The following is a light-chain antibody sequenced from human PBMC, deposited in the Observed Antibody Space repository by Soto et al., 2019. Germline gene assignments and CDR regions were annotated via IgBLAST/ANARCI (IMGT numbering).Light chain of an antibody. J-gene: IGKJ1*01. CDR2: GTS. CDR1: QSVNSSY. Sequence: EIVLTQSPGTLSLSPGEKATLSCRASQSVNSSYLAWYQQKTGQAPRLLIYGTSSRATAIPDRFSGSGSGTDFTLTISRLEPEDFAVYYCQQYGSSSWTFGQGTKVDIK. V-gene: IGKV3-20*01. CDR3: QQYGSSSWT.